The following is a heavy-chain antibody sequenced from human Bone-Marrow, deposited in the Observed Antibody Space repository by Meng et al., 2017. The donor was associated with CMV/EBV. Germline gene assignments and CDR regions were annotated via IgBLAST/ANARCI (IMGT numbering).Heavy chain of an antibody. J-gene: IGHJ5*02. V-gene: IGHV4-39*07. CDR3: AREIAAESDWNWFGP. CDR1: GGSISSSSYY. Sequence: GSLRLSCTVSGGSISSSSYYWGWIRQPPGKGLEWIGSIYYSGSTYYNPSLKSRVTISVDTSKNQFSLKLSSVTAADTAVYYCAREIAAESDWNWFGPWGQGTLVTVSS. D-gene: IGHD6-13*01. CDR2: IYYSGST.